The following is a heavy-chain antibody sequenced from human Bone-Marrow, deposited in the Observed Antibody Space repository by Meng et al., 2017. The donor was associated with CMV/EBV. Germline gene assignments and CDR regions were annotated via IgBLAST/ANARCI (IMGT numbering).Heavy chain of an antibody. CDR3: ARGHLGYCSSTSCAPWWFDP. CDR1: GGSVSSSNW. D-gene: IGHD2-2*01. V-gene: IGHV4-4*02. CDR2: IYHNGTT. J-gene: IGHJ5*02. Sequence: GSLRLSCAVSGGSVSSSNWWNWVRQPPGKGLEWIGEIYHNGTTNYNPSLKSRVTISIDKSKNHFSLRLSSVTAADTAVYYCARGHLGYCSSTSCAPWWFDPWGQGTLVTV.